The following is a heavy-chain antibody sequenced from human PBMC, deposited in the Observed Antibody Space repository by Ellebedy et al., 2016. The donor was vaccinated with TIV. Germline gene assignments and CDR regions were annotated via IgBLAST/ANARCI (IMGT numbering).Heavy chain of an antibody. CDR1: GFAFSSYG. CDR3: ARDPRTFCSGGSCYSWSFDY. CDR2: ISYDGTNN. V-gene: IGHV3-30*03. Sequence: GESLKISCAASGFAFSSYGMHWVRQAPGKGLEWVGIISYDGTNNYYADSVKGRFTISRDNSKNTLSLQMNSLRAEDTAVYYCARDPRTFCSGGSCYSWSFDYWGQGTLVTVSS. D-gene: IGHD2-15*01. J-gene: IGHJ4*02.